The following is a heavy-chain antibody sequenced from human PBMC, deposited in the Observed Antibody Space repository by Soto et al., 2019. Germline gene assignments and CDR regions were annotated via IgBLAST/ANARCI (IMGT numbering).Heavy chain of an antibody. CDR1: GGTFSSYA. J-gene: IGHJ6*02. CDR2: IIPIFGTA. V-gene: IGHV1-69*01. CDR3: ASRRCSSTSCYGAHTHYYFYYGMDV. D-gene: IGHD2-2*01. Sequence: QVQLVQSGAEVKKPGSSVKVSGKASGGTFSSYAISWVRQAPGQGLEWMGGIIPIFGTANYAQKFQGRVTITADESTSTAYMELSSMRSEDTAVYYCASRRCSSTSCYGAHTHYYFYYGMDVWGQGTTVTVSS.